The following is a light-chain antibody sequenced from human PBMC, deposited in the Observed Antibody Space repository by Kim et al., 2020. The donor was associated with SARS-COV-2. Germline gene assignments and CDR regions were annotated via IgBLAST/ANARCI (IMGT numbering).Light chain of an antibody. CDR3: QQYYSFPLT. CDR2: AAS. CDR1: QGISNY. V-gene: IGKV1D-8*01. J-gene: IGKJ4*01. Sequence: ASTGDRITISCRMSQGISNYLAWYQQKPGKPPELLIYAASTLQSGVPSRFSGSGSGTDFTLTISCLQSEDFATYYCQQYYSFPLTFGGGTKVDIK.